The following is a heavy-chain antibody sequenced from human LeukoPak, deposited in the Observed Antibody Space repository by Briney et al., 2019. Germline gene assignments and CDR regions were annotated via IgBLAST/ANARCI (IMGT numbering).Heavy chain of an antibody. CDR3: ASSVISGSLGVDY. Sequence: GASVKVSCKASGYSFTAYYMHWVRQAPGQGLEWVGWINPNSGGTNYARKFQGRVTMTRDTSISTGYMELRRLRSDDTAVYYCASSVISGSLGVDYWGQGTLVTVSS. CDR1: GYSFTAYY. J-gene: IGHJ4*02. D-gene: IGHD5-12*01. V-gene: IGHV1-2*02. CDR2: INPNSGGT.